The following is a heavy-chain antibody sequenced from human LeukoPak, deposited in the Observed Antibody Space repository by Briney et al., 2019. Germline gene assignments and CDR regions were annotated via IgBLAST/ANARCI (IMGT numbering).Heavy chain of an antibody. CDR1: GGSISSYY. D-gene: IGHD6-19*01. CDR3: AKGRPVKSIAVAGPNY. Sequence: PSETLSLTCTVSGGSISSYYWSWIRQPPGKGLEWIGYIYYSGSTKYNPSLKSRVTISADTSKNQFSLKLSSVTAADTAVYYCAKGRPVKSIAVAGPNYWGQGTLVTVSS. V-gene: IGHV4-59*01. CDR2: IYYSGST. J-gene: IGHJ4*02.